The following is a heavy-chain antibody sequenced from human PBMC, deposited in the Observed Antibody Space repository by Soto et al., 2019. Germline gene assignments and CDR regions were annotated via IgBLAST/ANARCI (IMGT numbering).Heavy chain of an antibody. CDR1: GYTFTNYG. V-gene: IGHV1-18*01. Sequence: ASVKVSCKASGYTFTNYGFSWVRQAPGQGLEWMGWISGYNGNTKYAEKFQGRVTITTDTSTSTAYMELRSLRSEDTAVYYCARDSGGMDVWGQGTTVTVSS. CDR3: ARDSGGMDV. CDR2: ISGYNGNT. J-gene: IGHJ6*02.